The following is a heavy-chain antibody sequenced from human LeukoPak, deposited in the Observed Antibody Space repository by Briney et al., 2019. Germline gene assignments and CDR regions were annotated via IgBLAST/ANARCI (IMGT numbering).Heavy chain of an antibody. V-gene: IGHV4-4*07. Sequence: SEPLSLTCTVSGASMSSYYWSWIRQPAGKGLEWIGRIYASESTNYNPSLKSRVTMSVDTSKNQFSLKLSSVTAADTAVYYCASYSGSYAYYGYWGQGTLVTVSS. J-gene: IGHJ4*02. CDR2: IYASEST. D-gene: IGHD1-26*01. CDR1: GASMSSYY. CDR3: ASYSGSYAYYGY.